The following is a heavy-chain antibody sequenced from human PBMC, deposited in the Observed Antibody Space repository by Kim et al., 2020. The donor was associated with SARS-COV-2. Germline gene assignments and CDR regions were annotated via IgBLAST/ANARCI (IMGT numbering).Heavy chain of an antibody. CDR2: IYYSGST. CDR3: ARGDRDYDILGGAFDI. Sequence: SETLSLTCTVSGGSISSFYWSWIRQPPGKGLEWIGFIYYSGSTNYNPSLKSRVTISVDTSKNQFSLKLSSVTAADTAVYYCARGDRDYDILGGAFDIWGQGTMVTVSS. J-gene: IGHJ3*02. D-gene: IGHD3-9*01. CDR1: GGSISSFY. V-gene: IGHV4-59*13.